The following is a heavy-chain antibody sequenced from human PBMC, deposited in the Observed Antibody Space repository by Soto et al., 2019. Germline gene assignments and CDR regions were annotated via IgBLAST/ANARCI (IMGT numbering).Heavy chain of an antibody. J-gene: IGHJ6*02. CDR2: INAGNGNT. CDR1: GYTFTSYV. Sequence: QVQLVQSGAEEKKPGASVKVSCKASGYTFTSYVMHWVRQAPGQRLEWMGWINAGNGNTKYSQKFQGRVTITRDTSASTAYMERRSLRPEDTAVYYCASEAIAAAAVYGMDVWGQGTTVTVSS. CDR3: ASEAIAAAAVYGMDV. V-gene: IGHV1-3*05. D-gene: IGHD6-13*01.